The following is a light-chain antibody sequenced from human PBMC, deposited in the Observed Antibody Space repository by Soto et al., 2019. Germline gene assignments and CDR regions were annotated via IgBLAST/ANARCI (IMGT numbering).Light chain of an antibody. CDR2: GAS. J-gene: IGKJ3*01. Sequence: EIVLTQSPGTLSLSPGERATLSCRASQSVSSSYLAWYQQKPSQAPRLLIYGASSRATGIPDRFSGSGSGTDFTLTISRLEPEDFAVYYCQQYGSFFTFGPGTKVDIK. CDR1: QSVSSSY. V-gene: IGKV3-20*01. CDR3: QQYGSFFT.